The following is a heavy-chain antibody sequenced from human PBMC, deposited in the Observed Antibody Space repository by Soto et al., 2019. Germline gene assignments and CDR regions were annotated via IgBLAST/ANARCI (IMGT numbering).Heavy chain of an antibody. CDR3: ARPYYYDSSGYFPDY. CDR1: GFTFSSYG. CDR2: IWYDGSNK. V-gene: IGHV3-33*03. Sequence: SLRLSCAASGFTFSSYGMHWVRQAPGKGLEWVAVIWYDGSNKYYADSVKGRFTISRDNAKNTLYLQMNSLRAEDTAVYYCARPYYYDSSGYFPDYWGQGTLVTVSS. J-gene: IGHJ4*02. D-gene: IGHD3-22*01.